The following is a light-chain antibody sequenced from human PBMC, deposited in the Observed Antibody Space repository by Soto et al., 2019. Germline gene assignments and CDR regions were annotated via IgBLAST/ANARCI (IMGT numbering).Light chain of an antibody. J-gene: IGKJ1*01. V-gene: IGKV3-20*01. CDR1: QSVNSGY. CDR2: DTS. Sequence: EIVLTQSPGILSLSPGERATLSCRASQSVNSGYLAWYQHTPGQAPRLLIYDTSTRATGIPDRFSGSGSGTDFTLTISRLEPEDFAVFYCQQYGSSPRTFGQGTKVEIK. CDR3: QQYGSSPRT.